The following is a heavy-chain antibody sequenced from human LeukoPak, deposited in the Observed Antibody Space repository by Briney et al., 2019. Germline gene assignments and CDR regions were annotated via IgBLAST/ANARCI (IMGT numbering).Heavy chain of an antibody. CDR2: INPNSGDT. CDR1: GYMFNGYH. J-gene: IGHJ6*03. V-gene: IGHV1-2*02. D-gene: IGHD2-2*01. CDR3: ARGDQYYYYMDV. Sequence: GSVKVSCKASGYMFNGYHMHWVRQAPGQGLEWMGWINPNSGDTKYAQKFQGRATMTRDTSIRTGYMELSRLRFDDTAVYYCARGDQYYYYMDVWGKGTTVTVSS.